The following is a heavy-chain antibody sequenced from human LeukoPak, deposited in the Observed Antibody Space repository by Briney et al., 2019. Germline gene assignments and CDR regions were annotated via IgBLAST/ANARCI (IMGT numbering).Heavy chain of an antibody. Sequence: ASVKVSCKASGYIFTTYDINWLQQAPGQGLEWMGWIDANNGDTKSAQKFQGRVTMSRDTSISTAYMDLSSLSPDDAAVYYCARDPSSVTLYFFDYWGQGTLVTVSS. CDR2: IDANNGDT. D-gene: IGHD4-11*01. V-gene: IGHV1-2*02. J-gene: IGHJ4*02. CDR3: ARDPSSVTLYFFDY. CDR1: GYIFTTYD.